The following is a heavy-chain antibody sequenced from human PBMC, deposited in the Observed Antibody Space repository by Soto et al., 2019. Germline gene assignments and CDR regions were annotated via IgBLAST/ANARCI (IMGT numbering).Heavy chain of an antibody. CDR2: ISPYKGNT. V-gene: IGHV1-18*01. Sequence: ASVKVSCKASGYTFSSIGISRARQAPGQGLEWMGWISPYKGNTYYAQRLQGRVTMTTDTSTSTAYMELRSLRSDDTAVYYCARNLDGSGNYYTDYWGQGTLVTVSS. J-gene: IGHJ4*02. D-gene: IGHD3-10*01. CDR3: ARNLDGSGNYYTDY. CDR1: GYTFSSIG.